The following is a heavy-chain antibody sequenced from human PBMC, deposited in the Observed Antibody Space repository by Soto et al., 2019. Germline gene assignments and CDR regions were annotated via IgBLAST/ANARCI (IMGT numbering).Heavy chain of an antibody. D-gene: IGHD3-3*01. V-gene: IGHV1-2*02. Sequence: QLHLVQSGAVVKKPGASVTVSCSASGYPVTAYYMHWVRQAPGRGLEWMGGLNPATGAAKYTQTFQGRVTMTREKSTSTVFMELSGLTSEDPAVFLCARGGGVGVAGSAAFDMCGQGTLVTVSS. CDR1: GYPVTAYY. J-gene: IGHJ3*02. CDR3: ARGGGVGVAGSAAFDM. CDR2: LNPATGAA.